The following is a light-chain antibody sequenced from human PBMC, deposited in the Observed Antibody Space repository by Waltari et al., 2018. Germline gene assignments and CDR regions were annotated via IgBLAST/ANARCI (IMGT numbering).Light chain of an antibody. Sequence: ETVLTQSPATLSLSPGERATLSCRASQRVDNYLAWYQQKPGQAPRLLIYDASNRATGIPARFSGSGSGTDFTLTISSLEPEDFAVYYCQQRKIWPPLTFGGGTKVE. CDR2: DAS. CDR3: QQRKIWPPLT. J-gene: IGKJ4*01. V-gene: IGKV3-11*01. CDR1: QRVDNY.